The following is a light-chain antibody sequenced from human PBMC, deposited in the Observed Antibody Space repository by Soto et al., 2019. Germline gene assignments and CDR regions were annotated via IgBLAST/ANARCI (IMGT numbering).Light chain of an antibody. CDR3: QQCYTTPLT. Sequence: DIQMTQSPSSLSASVGDRVTITCRASQSISSYLNWYQQKPGKAPKLLISAASSLQSGVPSRFSGSGSGTDFTLTISSLQPEDFATYYWQQCYTTPLTFGVGTEVEVK. CDR1: QSISSY. V-gene: IGKV1-39*01. CDR2: AAS. J-gene: IGKJ4*01.